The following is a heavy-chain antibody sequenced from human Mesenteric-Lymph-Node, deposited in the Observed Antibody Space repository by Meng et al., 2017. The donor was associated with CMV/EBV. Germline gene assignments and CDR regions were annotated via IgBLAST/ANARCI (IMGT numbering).Heavy chain of an antibody. CDR1: GDAFTGYY. V-gene: IGHV1-2*02. D-gene: IGHD2-2*01. CDR3: ARGSLYCSTTSCYSNWFDP. Sequence: ASVKVSCKASGDAFTGYYMHWVRQAPGQGLEWMGWIYPNGGVTKYAQKFQGRVTLTRDTSITTVYMEVNGLTSDDTAIYYCARGSLYCSTTSCYSNWFDPWGQGTLVTVSS. CDR2: IYPNGGVT. J-gene: IGHJ5*02.